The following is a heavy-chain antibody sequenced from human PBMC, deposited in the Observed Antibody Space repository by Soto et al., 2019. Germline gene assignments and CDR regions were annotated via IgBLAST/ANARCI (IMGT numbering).Heavy chain of an antibody. CDR1: GFTFSSYA. CDR3: AKHRSSLTAYYGRFDY. D-gene: IGHD3-9*01. CDR2: ITGSGGTT. V-gene: IGHV3-23*01. J-gene: IGHJ4*02. Sequence: VGSLRLACAVAGFTFSSYATNRVSKAPGKGLEWVSTITGSGGTTYYADSVKGRFTISRDNSNNTLYLEMNSLRAEDTAVYYCAKHRSSLTAYYGRFDYWGQGILVTVSS.